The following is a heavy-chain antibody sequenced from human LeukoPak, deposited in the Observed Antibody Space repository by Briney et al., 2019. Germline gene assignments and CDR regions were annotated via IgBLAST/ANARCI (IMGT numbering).Heavy chain of an antibody. Sequence: NSSETLSLTCTVSGGSISSGSYYWSWIRQPAGKGLEWIGRIYTSGSTNYNPSLKSRVTISVDTSKNQFSLKLSSVTAADTAVYYCARGTVTIFGSVYYYYYMDVWGKGTTVTVSS. CDR2: IYTSGST. CDR3: ARGTVTIFGSVYYYYYMDV. V-gene: IGHV4-61*02. CDR1: GGSISSGSYY. D-gene: IGHD3-3*01. J-gene: IGHJ6*03.